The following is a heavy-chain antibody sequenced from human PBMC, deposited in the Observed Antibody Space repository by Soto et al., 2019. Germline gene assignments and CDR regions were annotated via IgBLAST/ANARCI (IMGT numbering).Heavy chain of an antibody. CDR3: AVHFPDYYDSSGYLN. CDR1: GSTFSGYY. J-gene: IGHJ4*02. Sequence: QVQVVKSGAEVKKPGASVKVSCKAPGSTFSGYYIHWVRQAPGEGLEWMGWINANSGGTNYAQKFQGRVTLTKDTSISTGYMALSRLTSDDTAVYYCAVHFPDYYDSSGYLNWGQGTLVTVSS. CDR2: INANSGGT. D-gene: IGHD3-22*01. V-gene: IGHV1-2*02.